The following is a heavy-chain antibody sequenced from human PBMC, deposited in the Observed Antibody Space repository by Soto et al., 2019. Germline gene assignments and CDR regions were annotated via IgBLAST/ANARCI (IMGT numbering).Heavy chain of an antibody. D-gene: IGHD2-21*02. V-gene: IGHV4-59*01. Sequence: QVQLQESGPGLVEPSETLSLTCTVSGGSLTNYFWTWIRQSPGKGLEWIAYIRYSGKTGYNPSLKSRVTISLDTPKNQFSLKLTSVTAADTAIYYCARFQYTVVTPFDLWDQGTMVIVSS. CDR1: GGSLTNYF. CDR2: IRYSGKT. CDR3: ARFQYTVVTPFDL. J-gene: IGHJ3*01.